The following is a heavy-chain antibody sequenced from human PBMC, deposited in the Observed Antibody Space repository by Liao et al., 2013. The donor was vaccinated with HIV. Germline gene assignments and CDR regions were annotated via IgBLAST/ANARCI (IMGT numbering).Heavy chain of an antibody. CDR1: GGSLSDNY. V-gene: IGHV4-34*02. CDR2: SIVLEEL. J-gene: IGHJ4*02. CDR3: ARVGARQLRGAYRALDY. D-gene: IGHD3-10*01. Sequence: QVQLQQWGAGLLKPSETLSLTCAVYGGSLSDNYWTWVRQTPGGGRGMDWGKSIVLEELITGRPSKVESPFLVDTSKNQFSLRLTAVTAADTAVYYCARVGARQLRGAYRALDYWGPGALGRRL.